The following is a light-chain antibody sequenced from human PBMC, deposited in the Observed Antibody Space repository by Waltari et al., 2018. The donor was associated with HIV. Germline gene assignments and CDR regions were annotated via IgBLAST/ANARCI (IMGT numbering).Light chain of an antibody. CDR1: QSVLYSSNNKNY. Sequence: DIVMTQSPDSLAVSLGERATINCKSSQSVLYSSNNKNYLAWYQQIPGQPPKLLIYWASTRESGVPDRFSGSESGTDFTLTISSLQAEDVAVYYCQQYFSTPWSFGQGTKVEIK. CDR3: QQYFSTPWS. J-gene: IGKJ1*01. CDR2: WAS. V-gene: IGKV4-1*01.